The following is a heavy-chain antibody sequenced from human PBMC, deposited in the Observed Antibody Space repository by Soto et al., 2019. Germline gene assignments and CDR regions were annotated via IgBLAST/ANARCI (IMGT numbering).Heavy chain of an antibody. V-gene: IGHV3-49*04. CDR3: NRVGSSSWYGYYYYGMDV. CDR2: IRGKAYGGTT. CDR1: GFTFGDYA. Sequence: GWSLRLSCTASGFTFGDYAMSWVRQAPGKGLEWVGFIRGKAYGGTTEYAASVKGRFTISRDDYKSIAYLQMNSLKTEDTAVYYCNRVGSSSWYGYYYYGMDVWGQGTTVTVAS. J-gene: IGHJ6*02. D-gene: IGHD6-13*01.